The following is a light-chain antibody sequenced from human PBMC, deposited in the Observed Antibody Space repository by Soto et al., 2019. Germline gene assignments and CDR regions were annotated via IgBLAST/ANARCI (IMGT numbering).Light chain of an antibody. J-gene: IGKJ1*01. Sequence: EICLSHSAYTVSLSTGERATLSCRASQSVTNYIAWYQQRPGQAPRLLIYDASNRATGVPARFSGSGSGTDFTLTISDLEPADFGLYYCQQRLNWPPGFGQGTKVDIK. V-gene: IGKV3-11*01. CDR2: DAS. CDR1: QSVTNY. CDR3: QQRLNWPPG.